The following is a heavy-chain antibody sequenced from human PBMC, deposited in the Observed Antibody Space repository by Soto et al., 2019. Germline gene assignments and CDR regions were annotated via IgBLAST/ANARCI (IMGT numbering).Heavy chain of an antibody. Sequence: VKVSCKASGGTFSSYAISWVRQAPGQGLEWMGGIIPIFGTANYAQKFQGRVTITADESTSTAYMELSSLRSEDTAVYYCARAPLLWFGESLNWFDPWGQGPLVTVSS. CDR3: ARAPLLWFGESLNWFDP. V-gene: IGHV1-69*13. CDR2: IIPIFGTA. CDR1: GGTFSSYA. J-gene: IGHJ5*02. D-gene: IGHD3-10*01.